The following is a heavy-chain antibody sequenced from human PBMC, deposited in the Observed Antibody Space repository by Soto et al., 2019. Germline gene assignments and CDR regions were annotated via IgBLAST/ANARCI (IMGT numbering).Heavy chain of an antibody. CDR1: GFTFSSYG. CDR2: IWYDGSNK. D-gene: IGHD3-3*01. Sequence: PGGSLRLSCAASGFTFSSYGMHWVRQAPGKGLEWVAVIWYDGSNKYYADSVKGRFTISRDNSKNTLYLQMNSLRAEDTAVYYCGRVVVTFLGVVKYSYYSGRDVGGKGTRVTVPS. CDR3: GRVVVTFLGVVKYSYYSGRDV. J-gene: IGHJ6*04. V-gene: IGHV3-33*01.